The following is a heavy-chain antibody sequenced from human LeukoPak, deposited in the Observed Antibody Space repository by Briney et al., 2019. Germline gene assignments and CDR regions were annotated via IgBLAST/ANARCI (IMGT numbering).Heavy chain of an antibody. CDR2: ISSSSSYI. CDR3: ARDTYYDYVWGTDY. V-gene: IGHV3-21*01. CDR1: GFTFSSYS. J-gene: IGHJ4*02. D-gene: IGHD3-16*01. Sequence: GGSLRLSCAASGFTFSSYSMNWVRQAPGKGLEWVSSISSSSSYIYYADSVKGRFTISRDNAKNSLYLQMNSLRAEGTAVYYCARDTYYDYVWGTDYWGQGTLVTVSS.